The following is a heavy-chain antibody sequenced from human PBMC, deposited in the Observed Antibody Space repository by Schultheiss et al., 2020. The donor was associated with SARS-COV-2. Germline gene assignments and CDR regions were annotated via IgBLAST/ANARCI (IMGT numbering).Heavy chain of an antibody. CDR2: ISWNSGSI. CDR3: ARDPKRGAEYFQH. CDR1: GFTFDDYA. J-gene: IGHJ1*01. D-gene: IGHD6-25*01. V-gene: IGHV3-9*01. Sequence: SLKISCAASGFTFDDYAMHWVRQAPGKGLEWVSGISWNSGSIGYADSVKGRFTISRDNSKNTLYLQMNSLRAEDTAVYYCARDPKRGAEYFQHWGQGTLVTVSS.